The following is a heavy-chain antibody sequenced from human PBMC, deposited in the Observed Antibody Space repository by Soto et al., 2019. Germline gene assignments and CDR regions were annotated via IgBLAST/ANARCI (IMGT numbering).Heavy chain of an antibody. D-gene: IGHD5-18*01. J-gene: IGHJ4*02. Sequence: PGESLKISCNGSGYSFTSYWIGWVRQMPGKGLEWMGIIYPGDSDTRYSPSFQGQVTISADKSISTAYLQWSSLKASDTAMYYCARVARRDTAMVNSFDYWGQGTLVTVSS. CDR3: ARVARRDTAMVNSFDY. V-gene: IGHV5-51*01. CDR1: GYSFTSYW. CDR2: IYPGDSDT.